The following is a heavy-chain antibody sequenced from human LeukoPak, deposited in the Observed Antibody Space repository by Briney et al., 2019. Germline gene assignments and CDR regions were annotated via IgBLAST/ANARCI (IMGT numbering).Heavy chain of an antibody. Sequence: GSSVKVSCKASGGTFSSYAINWVRQAPGQGLEWMGRLIPIFGTANYAQKFQGRVTITTDESTSTAYMELSSLRSEDTAVYYCASVTTVTPVWYFDLWGRGTLVTVSS. CDR3: ASVTTVTPVWYFDL. J-gene: IGHJ2*01. CDR1: GGTFSSYA. CDR2: LIPIFGTA. V-gene: IGHV1-69*05. D-gene: IGHD4-17*01.